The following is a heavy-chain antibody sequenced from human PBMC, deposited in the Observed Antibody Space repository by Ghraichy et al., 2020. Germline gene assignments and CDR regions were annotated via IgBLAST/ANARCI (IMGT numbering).Heavy chain of an antibody. CDR3: ARGRGYSYGFGYYGMDV. CDR1: GGSFSGYY. J-gene: IGHJ6*02. Sequence: SETLSLTCAVYGGSFSGYYWSWIRQPPGKGLEWIGEINHSGSTNYNPSLKSRVTISVDTSKNQFSLKLSSVTAADTAVYYCARGRGYSYGFGYYGMDVWGQGTTVTVSS. D-gene: IGHD5-18*01. CDR2: INHSGST. V-gene: IGHV4-34*01.